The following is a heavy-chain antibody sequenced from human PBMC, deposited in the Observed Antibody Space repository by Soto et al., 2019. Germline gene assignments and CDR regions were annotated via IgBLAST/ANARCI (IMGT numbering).Heavy chain of an antibody. V-gene: IGHV3-23*01. CDR2: ISGSGKST. J-gene: IGHJ4*02. D-gene: IGHD1-26*01. CDR1: GFTFSTYT. Sequence: EVQLLESGGGLIQPGGSLRLSCAASGFTFSTYTMSWVRQAPGKGLEWVSSISGSGKSTNYADSVKGRFTISRDNSKNTLFLQMKSLRATDKAVYYCAKGQWELRRPYYFPFWGQGTLLTVSS. CDR3: AKGQWELRRPYYFPF.